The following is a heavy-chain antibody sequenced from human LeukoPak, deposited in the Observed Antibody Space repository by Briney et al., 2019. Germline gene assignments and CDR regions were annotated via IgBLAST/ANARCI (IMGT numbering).Heavy chain of an antibody. Sequence: PGRSLRLSCAASGFTFSTFGMHWVRQAPGKGLEWVAFIPCDGSNKFYADSVKGRFTISRDNSKSTLSLQMNSLRAEDTAVYYCAKDLSIYCDSRGFDPWGQGTLVTVSS. D-gene: IGHD3-22*01. CDR2: IPCDGSNK. CDR3: AKDLSIYCDSRGFDP. CDR1: GFTFSTFG. J-gene: IGHJ5*02. V-gene: IGHV3-30*18.